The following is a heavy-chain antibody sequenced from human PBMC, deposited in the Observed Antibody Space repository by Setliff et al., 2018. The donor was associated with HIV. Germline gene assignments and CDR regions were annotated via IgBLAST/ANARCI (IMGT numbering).Heavy chain of an antibody. CDR3: ARHSSSRRHDAFDI. J-gene: IGHJ3*02. CDR2: IYYSGST. V-gene: IGHV4-59*08. D-gene: IGHD6-6*01. Sequence: SETLSLTCTVSGGSISSYYWSWIRQPPGNGLEWIGYIYYSGSTNYNPSLKSRVTISVDTSKNQFSLKLSSVTAADTAVYYCARHSSSRRHDAFDIWGQGTMVTVSS. CDR1: GGSISSYY.